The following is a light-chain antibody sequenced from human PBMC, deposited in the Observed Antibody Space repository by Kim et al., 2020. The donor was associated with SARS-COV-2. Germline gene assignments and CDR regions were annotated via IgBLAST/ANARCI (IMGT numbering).Light chain of an antibody. J-gene: IGKJ2*01. CDR3: QQSYSLPYT. Sequence: SAYVGDGVNITCQASQNIFSQVNWYQIEPGKAPKVLIYAVSSLQSGVPSRFSGSVSGPDFTLTISSLQPEDSATYACQQSYSLPYTFGQGTKLEI. CDR1: QNIFSQ. V-gene: IGKV1-39*01. CDR2: AVS.